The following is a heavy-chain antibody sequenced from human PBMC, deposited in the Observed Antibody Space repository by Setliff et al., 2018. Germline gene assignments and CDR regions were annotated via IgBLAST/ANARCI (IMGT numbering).Heavy chain of an antibody. J-gene: IGHJ4*02. Sequence: SETLSLTCAVYGGSFSDSDYWSWIRQSAGKGLEWIGRIYASGSTEYNPSLGSRVTISVDTSRNQFSLQLSSVTSADTAIYYCTKGRVGLAARAGYWGQGTLVTVSS. V-gene: IGHV4-61*02. CDR3: TKGRVGLAARAGY. CDR2: IYASGST. D-gene: IGHD1-26*01. CDR1: GGSFSDSDY.